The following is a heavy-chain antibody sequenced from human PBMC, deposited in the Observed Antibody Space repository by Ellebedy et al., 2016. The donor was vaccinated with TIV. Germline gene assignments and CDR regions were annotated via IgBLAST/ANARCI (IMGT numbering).Heavy chain of an antibody. CDR2: IYYSGST. J-gene: IGHJ4*02. Sequence: MPSETLSLTCIVSGGSISSYYWSWIRQPPGKGLEWIGYIYYSGSTNYNTSLKSRVTISVDTSKNQSSLKLSSVTAADTAVYYCARQGIPVGANDYWGQGTLVTVSS. D-gene: IGHD1-26*01. CDR1: GGSISSYY. CDR3: ARQGIPVGANDY. V-gene: IGHV4-59*08.